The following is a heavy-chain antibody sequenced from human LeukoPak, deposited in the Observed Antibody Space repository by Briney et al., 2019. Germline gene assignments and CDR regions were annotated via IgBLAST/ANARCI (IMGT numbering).Heavy chain of an antibody. CDR3: ARGQVRGVPYYFDY. J-gene: IGHJ4*02. D-gene: IGHD3-10*01. CDR2: IYYSGST. CDR1: GGSISSGGYY. Sequence: PSETLSLTCTVSGGSISSGGYYWSWISQHPGKGLEWIGYIYYSGSTYYNPSLKSRVTISVDTSKNQFSLKLSSVTAADTAVYYCARGQVRGVPYYFDYWGQGTLVTVSS. V-gene: IGHV4-31*03.